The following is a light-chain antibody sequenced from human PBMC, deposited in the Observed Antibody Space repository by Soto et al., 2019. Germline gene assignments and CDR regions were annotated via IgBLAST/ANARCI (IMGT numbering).Light chain of an antibody. CDR2: GAS. J-gene: IGKJ1*01. CDR3: QQYNNWPWT. V-gene: IGKV3-15*01. Sequence: EIVMTQSPATLSVSPGERATLSCRASQSVSSNLAWYQQKPGQAPRLLIYGASSRATGIPARFSGSGSGTQFTLTISSLQSEDFAVYNCQQYNNWPWTFGQGTKVDSK. CDR1: QSVSSN.